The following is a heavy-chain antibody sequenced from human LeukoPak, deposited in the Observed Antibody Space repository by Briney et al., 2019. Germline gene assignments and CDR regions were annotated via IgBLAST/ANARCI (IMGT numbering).Heavy chain of an antibody. J-gene: IGHJ4*02. CDR2: ISYDGSNK. Sequence: GGSLRLSCAASGFTFSSYGMHWVRQAPGKGLEWVAVISYDGSNKYYADSVKGRFTISRDNSKNTLYLQMNSLRAEDTAVYYCAKVNLRYYFDYWGQGTLVTVSS. CDR1: GFTFSSYG. V-gene: IGHV3-30*18. CDR3: AKVNLRYYFDY. D-gene: IGHD1-14*01.